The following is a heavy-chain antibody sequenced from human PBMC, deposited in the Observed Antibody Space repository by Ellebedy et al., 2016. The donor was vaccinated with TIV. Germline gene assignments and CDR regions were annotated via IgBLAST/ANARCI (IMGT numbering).Heavy chain of an antibody. J-gene: IGHJ4*02. CDR1: GYTFTSYY. Sequence: ASVKVSCKASGYTFTSYYMHWVRQAPGQGLEWMGIINPSGGSTSYAQKFQGRVTMTRDTSTSTVYMELSSLRSEDTAVYYCARGAGATTLKGSPDYWGQGTLVTVSS. CDR3: ARGAGATTLKGSPDY. CDR2: INPSGGST. D-gene: IGHD1-26*01. V-gene: IGHV1-46*01.